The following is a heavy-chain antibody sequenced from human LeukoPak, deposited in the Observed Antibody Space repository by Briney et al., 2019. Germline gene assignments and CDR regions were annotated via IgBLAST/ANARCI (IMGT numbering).Heavy chain of an antibody. Sequence: GGSLRLSCAASGFTFSSYWMSWVRQAPGKGLEWVANIKQDGSEKYYVESVKGRFTISRDNAKNSLYLQMNSLRAEDTAVYYCARDGASYYYDSSGYYPTIYWGQGTLVTVSS. CDR3: ARDGASYYYDSSGYYPTIY. CDR2: IKQDGSEK. CDR1: GFTFSSYW. D-gene: IGHD3-22*01. J-gene: IGHJ4*02. V-gene: IGHV3-7*01.